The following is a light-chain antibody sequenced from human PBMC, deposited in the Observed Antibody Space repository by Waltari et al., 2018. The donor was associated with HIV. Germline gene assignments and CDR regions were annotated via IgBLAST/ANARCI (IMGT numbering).Light chain of an antibody. Sequence: QSALTQPASVSGSPGQSVNMSCTGTSSDVGKYDFFSWYQHNPGQAPHLIIYDVTTRPSGVSLRFSGSKSGNTASLTISGLQAEDEANYYCCSYAGGPFVFGSGT. CDR2: DVT. CDR3: CSYAGGPFV. CDR1: SSDVGKYDF. V-gene: IGLV2-23*02. J-gene: IGLJ1*01.